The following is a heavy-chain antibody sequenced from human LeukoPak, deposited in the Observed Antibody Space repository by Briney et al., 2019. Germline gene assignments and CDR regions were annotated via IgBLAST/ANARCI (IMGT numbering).Heavy chain of an antibody. Sequence: EGSLRLSCAASGFTFSSYAMSWVRQAPGKGLEWVSGISASGGSTYYADSEKGRFTISRDNSKNTLYLQMNSLRAEDTAVYYCASSWGSAIDFWGQGTLVTVSS. V-gene: IGHV3-23*01. J-gene: IGHJ4*02. D-gene: IGHD3-16*01. CDR2: ISASGGST. CDR1: GFTFSSYA. CDR3: ASSWGSAIDF.